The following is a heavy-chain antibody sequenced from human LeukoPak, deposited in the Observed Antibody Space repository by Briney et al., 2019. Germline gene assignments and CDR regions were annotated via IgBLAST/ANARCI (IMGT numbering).Heavy chain of an antibody. CDR3: AKTGYSGSDRFFDY. J-gene: IGHJ4*02. D-gene: IGHD5-12*01. CDR1: GFTFSSYA. Sequence: PGGSLRLSCAASGFTFSSYAMNWVRQAPGKGLEWVSFISGSRDTTYYADSVKGRFTISRDSSKNTLYLQMNSLRAEDTAVYYCAKTGYSGSDRFFDYWGQGILVTISS. CDR2: ISGSRDTT. V-gene: IGHV3-23*01.